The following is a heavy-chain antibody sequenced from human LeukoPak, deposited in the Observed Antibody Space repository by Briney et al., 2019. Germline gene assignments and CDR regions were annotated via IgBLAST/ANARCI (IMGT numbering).Heavy chain of an antibody. J-gene: IGHJ5*02. CDR3: ARQKYGDYVWFDP. CDR1: GGSISSYY. D-gene: IGHD4-17*01. V-gene: IGHV4-59*08. Sequence: PSETLSLTCTVSGGSISSYYWSWIRQPPGKGLEWIGYIYYSGSTNYNPSLKSRVTISVVTSKNQFSLKLRSVTAADTAVYYCARQKYGDYVWFDPWGQGTLVTVSS. CDR2: IYYSGST.